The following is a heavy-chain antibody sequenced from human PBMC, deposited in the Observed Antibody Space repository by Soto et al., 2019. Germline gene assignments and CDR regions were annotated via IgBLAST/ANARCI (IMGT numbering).Heavy chain of an antibody. CDR2: IKQDGSEK. J-gene: IGHJ6*02. CDR1: GFTFSSYW. V-gene: IGHV3-7*01. D-gene: IGHD6-19*01. CDR3: ARDGTTMDSSGWSGVYYYRMDV. Sequence: GALRLSCAASGFTFSSYWMSWVRQAPGKGLEWVANIKQDGSEKYYVDSVKGRFTISRDNAKNSLYLQMNSLRAEDTAVYYGARDGTTMDSSGWSGVYYYRMDVWGQGTTVTVSS.